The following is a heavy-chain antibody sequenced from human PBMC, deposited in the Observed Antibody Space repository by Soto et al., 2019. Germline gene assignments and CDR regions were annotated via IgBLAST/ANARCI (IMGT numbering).Heavy chain of an antibody. Sequence: PSETLSLTCTVSGGSISSGGYYWSWIRQHPGKGLEWIGYIYYSGSTYYNPSLKSRVTISVDTSKNQFSLKLSSVTAADTAVYYCARAYYPWADAFDIWGQGTMVTVSS. CDR2: IYYSGST. D-gene: IGHD3-16*01. J-gene: IGHJ3*02. CDR3: ARAYYPWADAFDI. CDR1: GGSISSGGYY. V-gene: IGHV4-31*03.